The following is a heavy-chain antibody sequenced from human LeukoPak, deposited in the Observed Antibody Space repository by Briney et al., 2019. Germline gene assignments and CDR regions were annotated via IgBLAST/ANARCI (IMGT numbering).Heavy chain of an antibody. CDR3: ARDTSWSPFY. CDR2: VASDGSFK. D-gene: IGHD6-13*01. J-gene: IGHJ4*02. Sequence: GGSLRLSCAASGFTFDYYSFHWVRQAPGKELEWVAHVASDGSFKWYADSVKGRFTISRDTSRNTIFLQMNSLGPDDTAKYYCARDTSWSPFYWGQGTLVTVSS. V-gene: IGHV3-30*04. CDR1: GFTFDYYS.